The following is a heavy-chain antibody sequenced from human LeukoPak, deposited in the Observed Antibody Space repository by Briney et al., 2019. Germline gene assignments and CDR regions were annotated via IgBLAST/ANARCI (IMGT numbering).Heavy chain of an antibody. V-gene: IGHV4-4*07. CDR1: GGSISSYY. CDR3: ARQGYYHDSSGYYGYYFDY. D-gene: IGHD3-22*01. J-gene: IGHJ4*02. CDR2: IYTSGST. Sequence: PSETLSLTCTVSGGSISSYYWSWIRQPAGKGLEWIGRIYTSGSTNYNPSLKSRVTMSVDTSKNQFSLKLSSVTAADTAVYYCARQGYYHDSSGYYGYYFDYWGQGTLVTVSS.